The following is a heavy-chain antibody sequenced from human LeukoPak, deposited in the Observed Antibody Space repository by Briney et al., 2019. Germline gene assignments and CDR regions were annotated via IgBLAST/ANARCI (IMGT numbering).Heavy chain of an antibody. CDR1: GLTFSRHG. D-gene: IGHD4-17*01. V-gene: IGHV3-30*02. J-gene: IGHJ4*02. Sequence: GGSLRLSCAASGLTFSRHGMHWVRQAPGQGLEWVAFIRFDGSNKYYADSVKGRFTISRDNSKNTLYLQMNSLRAEDTAIYYCAKFGVGTLHDYGDYDYWGQGALVTVSS. CDR2: IRFDGSNK. CDR3: AKFGVGTLHDYGDYDY.